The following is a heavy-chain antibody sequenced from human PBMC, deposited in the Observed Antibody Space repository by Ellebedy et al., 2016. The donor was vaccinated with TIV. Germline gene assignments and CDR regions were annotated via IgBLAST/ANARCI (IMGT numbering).Heavy chain of an antibody. V-gene: IGHV3-9*01. D-gene: IGHD6-25*01. CDR2: INWNGDKK. J-gene: IGHJ6*02. CDR1: GFTFGDYA. CDR3: AKDLAASIYYGMDV. Sequence: SLKISXAVSGFTFGDYAMHWVRQGPGKGLEWVAGINWNGDKKAYADSVKGRFTISRDNSKNTLYVQMNTLRPEDAAVYYCAKDLAASIYYGMDVWGQGTTVTVSS.